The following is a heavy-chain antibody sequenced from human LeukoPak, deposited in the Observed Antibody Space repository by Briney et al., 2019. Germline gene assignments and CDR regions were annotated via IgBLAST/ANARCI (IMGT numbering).Heavy chain of an antibody. V-gene: IGHV4-34*01. D-gene: IGHD6-19*01. CDR3: VWSGGWYGRVGDY. CDR1: GGSFSGYY. J-gene: IGHJ4*02. Sequence: PSETLSLTCAVYGGSFSGYYWSWIRQPPGKGLEWIGEINHSGSTNYNPSLKSRVTISVDTSKNQFSLKLSSVTAADTAVYYCVWSGGWYGRVGDYWGQGTLVTVSS. CDR2: INHSGST.